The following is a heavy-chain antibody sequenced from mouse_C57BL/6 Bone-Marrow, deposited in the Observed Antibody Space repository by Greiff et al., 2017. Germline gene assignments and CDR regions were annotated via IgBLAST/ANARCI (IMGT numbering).Heavy chain of an antibody. V-gene: IGHV1-26*01. CDR1: GYTFTDYY. J-gene: IGHJ4*01. CDR2: INPNNGGT. CDR3: ARDAIDY. Sequence: EVQLQQSGPELVKPGASVKLSCKASGYTFTDYYMHWVKQSHGKSLEWIGDINPNNGGTSYNQKFKGKATLTVDKYSSTAYMELRSLTSEDSAVYYCARDAIDYWGQGTSVTVSS.